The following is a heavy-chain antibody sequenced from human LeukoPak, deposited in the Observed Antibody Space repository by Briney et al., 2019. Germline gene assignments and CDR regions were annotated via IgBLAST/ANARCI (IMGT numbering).Heavy chain of an antibody. CDR1: GFTFSSYS. V-gene: IGHV3-21*01. Sequence: GGSLRLSCAASGFTFSSYSMNWVRQAPGRGVGWVSSISSSSVYIYYTDSVRGGFTISRDNAKNTLYMQINSLRAQDTGVYYCARGEITMVRGVNAGRAFYIWGQGTMVTVSS. CDR3: ARGEITMVRGVNAGRAFYI. CDR2: ISSSSVYI. J-gene: IGHJ3*02. D-gene: IGHD3-10*01.